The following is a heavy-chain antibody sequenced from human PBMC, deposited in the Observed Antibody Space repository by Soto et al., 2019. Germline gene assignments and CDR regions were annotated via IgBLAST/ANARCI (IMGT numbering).Heavy chain of an antibody. D-gene: IGHD3-22*01. Sequence: QVQLVESGGGLVKPGGSLRLSCAASGFTFSDYYMSWIRQAPGKGLEWVSYISSGGSTIYYADSVKGRFTISSDNAKNSLYPQMNSLRAEDTAVYYCARGRKYYYDSSGPPPDYWGQGTLVTVSS. J-gene: IGHJ4*02. V-gene: IGHV3-11*01. CDR2: ISSGGSTI. CDR3: ARGRKYYYDSSGPPPDY. CDR1: GFTFSDYY.